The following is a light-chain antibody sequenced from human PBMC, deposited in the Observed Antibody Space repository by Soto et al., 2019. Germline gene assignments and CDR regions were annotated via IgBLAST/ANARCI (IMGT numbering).Light chain of an antibody. CDR3: QQYNTYALT. Sequence: DIQMTQSPSTLSASVGDRVTITCRASQSVSNSLAWYQQRPGKAPKLLIFDVSSLESGVPSRFSGSGSETEFTFTISSLQPDDFATYYCQQYNTYALTFGGGTKVDIK. J-gene: IGKJ4*01. CDR2: DVS. CDR1: QSVSNS. V-gene: IGKV1-5*01.